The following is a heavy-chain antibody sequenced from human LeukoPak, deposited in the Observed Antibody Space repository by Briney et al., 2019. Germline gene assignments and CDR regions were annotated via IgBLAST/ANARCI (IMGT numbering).Heavy chain of an antibody. V-gene: IGHV1-69*13. CDR2: IIPIFGTA. Sequence: GASVKVSCKASGGTFSSYAISWVRQAPGQGLEWMGGIIPIFGTANYAQKFQGRVTITGDESTSTAYMELSSLRSEDTAVYYCASSKAAVAGFTDYWGQGTLVTVSS. J-gene: IGHJ4*02. CDR1: GGTFSSYA. CDR3: ASSKAAVAGFTDY. D-gene: IGHD6-19*01.